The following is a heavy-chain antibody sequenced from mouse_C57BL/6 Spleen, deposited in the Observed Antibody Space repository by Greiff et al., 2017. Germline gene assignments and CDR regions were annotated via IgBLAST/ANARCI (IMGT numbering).Heavy chain of an antibody. CDR1: GYTFTSYW. V-gene: IGHV1-64*01. CDR3: ASGDYDGSYYYAMDY. J-gene: IGHJ4*01. D-gene: IGHD2-4*01. Sequence: VQLQQSGAELVKPGASVKLSCKASGYTFTSYWMHWVKQRPGQGLEWIGMIHPNSGSTNYNEKFKSKATLTVDKSSSTAYMQLSSLTSEDSAVYYCASGDYDGSYYYAMDYWGQGTSVTVSS. CDR2: IHPNSGST.